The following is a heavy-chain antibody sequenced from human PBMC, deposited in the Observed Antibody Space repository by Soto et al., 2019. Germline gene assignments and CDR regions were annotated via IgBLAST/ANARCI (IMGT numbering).Heavy chain of an antibody. CDR1: GVSFSSSSYY. CDR2: IFYSGST. CDR3: EKFRYFYDTSGYYFGDAFDI. D-gene: IGHD3-22*01. J-gene: IGHJ3*02. V-gene: IGHV4-39*01. Sequence: PSETLSLTCTVSGVSFSSSSYYWGWIRQPPGKGLEWIGSIFYSGSTYYNPSLKSRVTISVDTSKNQFSLRLSSVSAADTAVYYCEKFRYFYDTSGYYFGDAFDIWGQGTMGTVSS.